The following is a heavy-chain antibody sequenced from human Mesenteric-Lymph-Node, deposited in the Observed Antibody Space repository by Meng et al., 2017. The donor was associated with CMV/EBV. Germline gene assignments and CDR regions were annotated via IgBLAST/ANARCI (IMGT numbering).Heavy chain of an antibody. CDR1: GDGVSSSSSA. D-gene: IGHD6-6*01. CDR2: TYYRSKWHN. J-gene: IGHJ4*02. V-gene: IGHV6-1*01. CDR3: ARNLRPDFDY. Sequence: CVISGDGVSSSSSAWSWIRQSPSRGLEWLGRTYYRSKWHNDYAISVKSRITINPDTSKNQVSLQLNSVTPEDTAVYYRARNLRPDFDYWGQGTLVTVSS.